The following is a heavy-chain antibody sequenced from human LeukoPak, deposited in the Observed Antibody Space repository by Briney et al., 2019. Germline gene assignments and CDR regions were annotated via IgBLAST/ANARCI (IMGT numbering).Heavy chain of an antibody. V-gene: IGHV3-30*02. D-gene: IGHD6-19*01. CDR2: IRYDGSIE. J-gene: IGHJ4*02. CDR1: GFIFSHYG. Sequence: PGGSLRLSCAASGFIFSHYGMHWVRQAPGKGLEWVAFIRYDGSIEYYADSVKGRFTISRDNSKNALYLQMNSLRGDDTAVYYCAKPIWGAAVAGAYFDCWGQGTLVTVSS. CDR3: AKPIWGAAVAGAYFDC.